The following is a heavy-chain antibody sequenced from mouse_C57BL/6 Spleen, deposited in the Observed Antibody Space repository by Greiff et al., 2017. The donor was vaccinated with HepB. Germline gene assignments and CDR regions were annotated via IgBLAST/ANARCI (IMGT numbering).Heavy chain of an antibody. CDR2: IYPGDGDT. CDR3: ARGYDYDGKHAMDY. CDR1: GYAFSSSW. D-gene: IGHD2-4*01. V-gene: IGHV1-82*01. Sequence: QVQLKQSGPELVKPGASVKISCKASGYAFSSSWMNWVKQRPGKGLEWIGRIYPGDGDTNYNGKFKGKATLTADKSSSTAYMQLSSLTSEDSAVYFCARGYDYDGKHAMDYWGQGTSVTVSS. J-gene: IGHJ4*01.